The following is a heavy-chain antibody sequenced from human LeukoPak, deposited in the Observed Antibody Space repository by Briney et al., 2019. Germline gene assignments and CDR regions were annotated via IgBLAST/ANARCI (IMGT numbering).Heavy chain of an antibody. CDR1: GYTFTSYY. CDR3: ARGYCSGGSCYSVGYFDY. J-gene: IGHJ4*02. CDR2: INPSGGST. Sequence: ASVKVSCKASGYTFTSYYMHWVRQPPGQGLEWMGIINPSGGSTSYAQKFQGRVTMTRDTSTSTVYMELSSLRSEDTAVYYCARGYCSGGSCYSVGYFDYWGQGTLVTVSS. V-gene: IGHV1-46*01. D-gene: IGHD2-15*01.